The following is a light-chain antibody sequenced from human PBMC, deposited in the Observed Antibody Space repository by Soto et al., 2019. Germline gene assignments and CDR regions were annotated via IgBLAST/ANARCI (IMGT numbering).Light chain of an antibody. Sequence: EIVLTQSPGTLSLSPGERATLSCRASQSVGSSYLAWYQQKRGLAPRLLIFGASSRATGIPDRFSGSGSGTDFPLTISRLEPEYFAVYYCQQYASSPLTFGGGTKVEIK. CDR1: QSVGSSY. J-gene: IGKJ4*01. V-gene: IGKV3-20*01. CDR3: QQYASSPLT. CDR2: GAS.